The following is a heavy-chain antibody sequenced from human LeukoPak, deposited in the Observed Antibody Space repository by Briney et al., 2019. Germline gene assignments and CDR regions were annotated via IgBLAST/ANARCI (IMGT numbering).Heavy chain of an antibody. CDR2: LYYSRTT. J-gene: IGHJ4*02. V-gene: IGHV4-39*01. CDR1: CGSISSGSHH. Sequence: PSETLSLTCTVSCGSISSGSHHWGWFRQSPGKGLEWIGSLYYSRTTYYNPSLNSRVTISVVTSKNQFSLQLNSVTAADTAVYYCARHDGRGGNTMGALDSWGQGSLVTVSS. D-gene: IGHD3-3*01. CDR3: ARHDGRGGNTMGALDS.